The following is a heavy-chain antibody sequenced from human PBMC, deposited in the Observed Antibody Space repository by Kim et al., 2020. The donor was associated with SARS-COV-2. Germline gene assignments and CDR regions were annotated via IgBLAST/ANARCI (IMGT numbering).Heavy chain of an antibody. Sequence: GGSLRLSCAASGFTFSSYAMSWVRQAPGKGLEWVSAISGSGGSTYYADSVKGRFTISRDNSKNTLYLQMNSLRAEDRAVYYCAKPDSSSWYGGGLFYFDYWGQGTLVTVSS. D-gene: IGHD6-13*01. CDR1: GFTFSSYA. CDR2: ISGSGGST. V-gene: IGHV3-23*01. J-gene: IGHJ4*02. CDR3: AKPDSSSWYGGGLFYFDY.